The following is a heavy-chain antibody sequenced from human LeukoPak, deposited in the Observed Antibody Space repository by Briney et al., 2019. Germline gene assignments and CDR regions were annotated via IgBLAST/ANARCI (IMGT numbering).Heavy chain of an antibody. CDR2: IKQDGSEK. D-gene: IGHD3-3*01. Sequence: PGGSLRLSCAASGFTFSSYWMSWVRQAPGKGLEWVANIKQDGSEKYYVDSVKGRFTISRDNAKNSLYLQMNSLRAEDTAVYYCASCVLEWLLLGSYYMDVWGKGTTVTVSS. V-gene: IGHV3-7*01. CDR3: ASCVLEWLLLGSYYMDV. J-gene: IGHJ6*03. CDR1: GFTFSSYW.